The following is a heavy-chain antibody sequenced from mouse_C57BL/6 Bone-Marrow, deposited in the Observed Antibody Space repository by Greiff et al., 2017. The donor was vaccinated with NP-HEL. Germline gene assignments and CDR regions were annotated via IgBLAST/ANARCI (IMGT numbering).Heavy chain of an antibody. CDR1: GFTFSDYG. CDR3: ARRKVRYAMDY. Sequence: EVQLVESGGGLVKPGGSLKLSCAASGFTFSDYGMHWVRQAPEKGLEWVAYISSGSSTIYYADTVKGRFTISRDNAKNTLFRQMSSLRSEDTAMYYCARRKVRYAMDYWGQGTSVTVSS. J-gene: IGHJ4*01. V-gene: IGHV5-17*01. D-gene: IGHD1-1*01. CDR2: ISSGSSTI.